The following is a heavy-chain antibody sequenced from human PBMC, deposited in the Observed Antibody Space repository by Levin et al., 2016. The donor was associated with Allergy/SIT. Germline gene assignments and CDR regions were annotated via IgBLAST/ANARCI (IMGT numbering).Heavy chain of an antibody. CDR3: ARDLLLWFGEPLHWFDP. D-gene: IGHD3-10*01. Sequence: SETLSLTCAVYGGSFSGYYWSWIRQPPGKGLEWIGEINHSGSTNYNPSLKSRVTISVDTSKNQFSLKLSSVTAADTAVYYCARDLLLWFGEPLHWFDPWGQGTLVTVSS. CDR1: GGSFSGYY. CDR2: INHSGST. J-gene: IGHJ5*02. V-gene: IGHV4-34*01.